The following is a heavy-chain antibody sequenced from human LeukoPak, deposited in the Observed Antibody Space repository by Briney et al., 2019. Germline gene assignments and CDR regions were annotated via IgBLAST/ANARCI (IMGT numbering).Heavy chain of an antibody. CDR3: ARQAIAVSGGWFDP. D-gene: IGHD6-19*01. V-gene: IGHV4-34*01. J-gene: IGHJ5*02. CDR1: GGSFSGYY. Sequence: PSETLSLTCAVYGGSFSGYYWSWIRQPPGKGLEWIGEINHSGSTNYNPSLKSRVTISVDTSKNQFSLKLSSVTAVDTAVYYCARQAIAVSGGWFDPWGQGTLVTVSS. CDR2: INHSGST.